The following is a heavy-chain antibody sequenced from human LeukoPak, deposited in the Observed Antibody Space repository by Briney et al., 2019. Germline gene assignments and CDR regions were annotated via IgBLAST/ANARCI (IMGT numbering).Heavy chain of an antibody. Sequence: ASVKVSCKASGYTFTSYDINWVRQATGQGLEWMGWMNPNSGNTGYAQKFQGRVTMTRDTSISTAYMELSRLRSEDTAVYYCAKDLVATPGVYWGQGTLVTVSS. J-gene: IGHJ4*02. CDR3: AKDLVATPGVY. CDR1: GYTFTSYD. D-gene: IGHD5-12*01. CDR2: MNPNSGNT. V-gene: IGHV1-8*01.